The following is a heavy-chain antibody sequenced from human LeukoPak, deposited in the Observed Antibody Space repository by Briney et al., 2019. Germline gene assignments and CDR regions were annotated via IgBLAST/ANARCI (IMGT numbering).Heavy chain of an antibody. V-gene: IGHV1-2*02. Sequence: ASVKVSCKASGYTFTGYYMHWVRQAPGQGLEWMGWINPNSGDTKYAQKFQGRVTMTRDTSTSTVYMELNSLRFDDTAVYYCAREASCGGDCYSVGGAFDIWGQGTMVTVSS. D-gene: IGHD2-21*02. CDR3: AREASCGGDCYSVGGAFDI. J-gene: IGHJ3*02. CDR1: GYTFTGYY. CDR2: INPNSGDT.